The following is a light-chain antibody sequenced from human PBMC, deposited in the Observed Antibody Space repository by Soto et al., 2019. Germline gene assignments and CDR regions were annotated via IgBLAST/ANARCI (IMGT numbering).Light chain of an antibody. CDR3: TVWDDSLRGRL. V-gene: IGLV1-47*01. Sequence: QSVLTQPPSASGTPGQRVTISCSGSSSNIVSNYVYWYQQLPGTAPRLLIYRNNQRPSGVPDRFSGSKSGTSASLAISALRSEDEADYYCTVWDDSLRGRLFGGGTQLTVL. J-gene: IGLJ2*01. CDR2: RNN. CDR1: SSNIVSNY.